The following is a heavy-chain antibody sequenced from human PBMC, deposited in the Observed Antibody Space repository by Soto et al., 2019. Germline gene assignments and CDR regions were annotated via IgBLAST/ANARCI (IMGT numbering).Heavy chain of an antibody. D-gene: IGHD5-18*01. CDR1: GYTFTGYY. CDR2: ISPNSGGT. CDR3: ARALPDTAMVYYYYYGMDV. Sequence: ASVKVSCKASGYTFTGYYMHWVRQAPGQGLEWMGWISPNSGGTNYAQKFQGWVTMTRDTSISTAYMELSRLRSDDTAVYYCARALPDTAMVYYYYYGMDVWGQGTTVTVSS. J-gene: IGHJ6*02. V-gene: IGHV1-2*04.